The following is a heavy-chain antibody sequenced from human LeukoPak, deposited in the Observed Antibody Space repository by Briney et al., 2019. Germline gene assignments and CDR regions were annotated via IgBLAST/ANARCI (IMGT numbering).Heavy chain of an antibody. V-gene: IGHV3-23*01. Sequence: PGGSLRLSCAASGFTFSSYAMSWVRQAPGKGLEWVSAISGSGGSTYYADSVKGRFTISRDNSKNTLYLQMNSLRAEDTAVYYCAKTLRYFDWPPEGDYWGQGTLVTVSS. CDR2: ISGSGGST. D-gene: IGHD3-9*01. J-gene: IGHJ4*02. CDR3: AKTLRYFDWPPEGDY. CDR1: GFTFSSYA.